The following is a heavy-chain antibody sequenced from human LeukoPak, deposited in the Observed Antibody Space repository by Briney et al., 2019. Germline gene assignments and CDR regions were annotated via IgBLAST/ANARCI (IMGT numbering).Heavy chain of an antibody. Sequence: GGSLRLSCAASGFTFSSSAMSWVRQTPEKGLEWVSVISGSGGSTNFADSVKGRFSSSRDNSKNTLYLQMHSLRVEDTAVYYCAQGRLGYSYGAFDHWGQGTLVTVSS. CDR1: GFTFSSSA. D-gene: IGHD5-18*01. CDR3: AQGRLGYSYGAFDH. V-gene: IGHV3-23*01. J-gene: IGHJ4*02. CDR2: ISGSGGST.